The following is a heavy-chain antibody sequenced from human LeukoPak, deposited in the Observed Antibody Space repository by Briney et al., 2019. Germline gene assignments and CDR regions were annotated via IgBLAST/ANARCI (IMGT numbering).Heavy chain of an antibody. J-gene: IGHJ5*02. D-gene: IGHD2-15*01. CDR3: ARDYMVVTATSEREYWFDP. CDR2: IYYSGST. Sequence: NPSETLSLTCTVSGGSISSSSYYWSWIRQPPGKGLEWIGYIYYSGSTDYNPSLKSRVTISADTSKSQFSLKLSSVNAADTAVYYCARDYMVVTATSEREYWFDPWGQGTLVTVSS. V-gene: IGHV4-61*01. CDR1: GGSISSSSYY.